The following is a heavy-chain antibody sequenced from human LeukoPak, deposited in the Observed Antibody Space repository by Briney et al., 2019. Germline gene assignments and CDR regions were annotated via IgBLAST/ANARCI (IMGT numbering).Heavy chain of an antibody. Sequence: GSLRLSCAASGFTFSSYSMNWVRRAPGKGLEWVSSISSSSSYIYYADSVKGRFTISRDNAKNSLYLQMNSLRAEDTAVYYCARDFGTYYYDSSGYSWGQGTLVTVSS. CDR1: GFTFSSYS. CDR3: ARDFGTYYYDSSGYS. J-gene: IGHJ4*02. D-gene: IGHD3-22*01. V-gene: IGHV3-21*01. CDR2: ISSSSSYI.